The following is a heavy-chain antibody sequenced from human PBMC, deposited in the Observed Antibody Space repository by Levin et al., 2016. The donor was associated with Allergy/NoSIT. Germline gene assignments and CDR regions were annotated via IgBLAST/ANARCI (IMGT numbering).Heavy chain of an antibody. CDR3: ARGRLDGYGYLLDDY. CDR1: GGSFSGYY. D-gene: IGHD5-18*01. V-gene: IGHV4-34*01. Sequence: SETLSLTCAVYGGSFSGYYWSWIRQPPGKGLEWIGEINHSGSTNYNPSLKSRVTISVDTSKNQFSLKLSSVTAADTAVYYCARGRLDGYGYLLDDYWGQGTLVTVSS. J-gene: IGHJ4*02. CDR2: INHSGST.